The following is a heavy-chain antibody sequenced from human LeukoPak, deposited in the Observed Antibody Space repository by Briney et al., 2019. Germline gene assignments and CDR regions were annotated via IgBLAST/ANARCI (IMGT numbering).Heavy chain of an antibody. Sequence: PSETLSLTCTVSGGSISSGSYYWSWIRQPPGKGLEWIGYIYYSGSTNYNPSLKSRVTISVDTSKNQFSLKLSSVTAADTAVYYCARQVVVVIDYWGQGTLVTVSS. J-gene: IGHJ4*02. D-gene: IGHD3-22*01. V-gene: IGHV4-61*01. CDR2: IYYSGST. CDR3: ARQVVVVIDY. CDR1: GGSISSGSYY.